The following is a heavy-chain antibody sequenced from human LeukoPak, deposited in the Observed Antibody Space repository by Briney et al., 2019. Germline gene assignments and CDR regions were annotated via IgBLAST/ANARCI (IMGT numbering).Heavy chain of an antibody. Sequence: GGSLRLSCAASGFTFTSYAMTWVRQAPGKGLEWVSAVSGSGGSTYYADSVKGRFTISRDNSKNTLYLQMNSLRADDTAVYYCAKRSGSYGPFDYWGQGILVTVSS. J-gene: IGHJ4*02. CDR1: GFTFTSYA. V-gene: IGHV3-23*01. CDR2: VSGSGGST. D-gene: IGHD3-10*01. CDR3: AKRSGSYGPFDY.